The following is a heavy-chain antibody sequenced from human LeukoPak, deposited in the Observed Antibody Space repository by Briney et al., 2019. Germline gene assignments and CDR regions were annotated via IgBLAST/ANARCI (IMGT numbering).Heavy chain of an antibody. D-gene: IGHD1-1*01. CDR1: GFTFSKYA. V-gene: IGHV3-23*01. CDR3: AEWNSVYWYFDL. CDR2: ISGSGGST. Sequence: GGSLRLSCAASGFTFSKYAMSWVRQVPEKGLEWVSGISGSGGSTYYADSEKGRFTISRDNSKNTLHLQMNSLRAEDTALYYCAEWNSVYWYFDLWGRGTLVTVSS. J-gene: IGHJ2*01.